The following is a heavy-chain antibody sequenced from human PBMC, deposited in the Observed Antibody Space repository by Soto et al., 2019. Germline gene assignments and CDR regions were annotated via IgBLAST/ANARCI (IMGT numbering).Heavy chain of an antibody. CDR1: GGTFSSYA. CDR3: ARELHNYDFWSGPSDAFDI. J-gene: IGHJ3*02. V-gene: IGHV1-69*13. CDR2: IIPIFGTA. Sequence: GASVKVSCKASGGTFSSYAISWVRQAPGQGLEWMGGIIPIFGTANYAQKFQGRVTITADESTSTAYMELSILRAEDPAVYYCARELHNYDFWSGPSDAFDIWGQGTLVTVSS. D-gene: IGHD3-3*01.